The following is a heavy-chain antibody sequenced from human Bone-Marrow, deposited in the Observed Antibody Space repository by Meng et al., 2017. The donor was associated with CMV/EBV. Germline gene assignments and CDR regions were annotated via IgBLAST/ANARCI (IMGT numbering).Heavy chain of an antibody. D-gene: IGHD2-15*01. Sequence: ASVKVSCKASGYTFTGCYMHWVRQAPGQGLEWMGWINPNSGGTNYEQKFQGRVTMTRDTSISTAYMELSRLRSDDTAVYYCARVASEKGAAGLMDVWGQGTTVTVSS. CDR2: INPNSGGT. V-gene: IGHV1-2*02. CDR3: ARVASEKGAAGLMDV. J-gene: IGHJ6*02. CDR1: GYTFTGCY.